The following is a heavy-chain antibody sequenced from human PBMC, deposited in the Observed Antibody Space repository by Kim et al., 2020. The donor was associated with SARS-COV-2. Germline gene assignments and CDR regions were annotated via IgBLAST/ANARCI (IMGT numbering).Heavy chain of an antibody. CDR3: ARDQQWLVNYGMDV. CDR1: GFTFSSYG. V-gene: IGHV3-33*01. CDR2: IWYDGSNK. Sequence: GGSLRLSCAASGFTFSSYGMHWVRQAPGKGLEWVAVIWYDGSNKYYADSVKGRFTISRDNSKNTLYLQMNSLRAEDTAVYYCARDQQWLVNYGMDVWGQGTTVTVSS. D-gene: IGHD6-19*01. J-gene: IGHJ6*02.